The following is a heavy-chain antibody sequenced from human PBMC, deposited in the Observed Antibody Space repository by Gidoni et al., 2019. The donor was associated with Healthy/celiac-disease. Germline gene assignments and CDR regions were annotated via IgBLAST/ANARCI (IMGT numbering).Heavy chain of an antibody. Sequence: QVLLVEYGGGVVEPGRSLRLPCAASGFTFSSYARLWVRQAPGKGLEWVAVISYDGSNKYYADSVKGRFTISRDNSKNTLYLQMNSLRAEDTAVYYCARDYETGAFDIWGQGTMVTVSS. CDR3: ARDYETGAFDI. D-gene: IGHD3-16*01. V-gene: IGHV3-30-3*01. CDR1: GFTFSSYA. CDR2: ISYDGSNK. J-gene: IGHJ3*02.